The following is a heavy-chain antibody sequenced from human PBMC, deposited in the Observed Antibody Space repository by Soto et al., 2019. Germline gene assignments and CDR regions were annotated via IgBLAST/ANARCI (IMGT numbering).Heavy chain of an antibody. CDR2: VSHDGRNT. CDR1: GFTFSDYA. CDR3: AKGGRQWLVTSDFNY. Sequence: VQLVESGGGVVQPGRSLRLSCAASGFTFSDYAMHWVRQAPGKGLEWVAVVSHDGRNTHYADSVKARFTISRDSSKNTVSLEMTSLRAEDTAVYYWAKGGRQWLVTSDFNYWGQGALVTVSS. V-gene: IGHV3-30*18. D-gene: IGHD6-19*01. J-gene: IGHJ4*02.